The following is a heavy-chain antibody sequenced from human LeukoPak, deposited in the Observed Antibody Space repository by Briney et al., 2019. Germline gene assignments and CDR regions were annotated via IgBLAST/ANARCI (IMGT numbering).Heavy chain of an antibody. J-gene: IGHJ6*02. CDR1: GFTFSTYD. V-gene: IGHV3-13*04. D-gene: IGHD2-15*01. CDR3: ARGECSGGSCSSMDV. Sequence: QPGGSLRLSCAASGFTFSTYDMHWVLQATGKGLEWVSGINTAGNTYYPGSVKGRFTISREDAKNSFYLQMNSLRAGDTAVYYCARGECSGGSCSSMDVWGQGTTVTVSS. CDR2: INTAGNT.